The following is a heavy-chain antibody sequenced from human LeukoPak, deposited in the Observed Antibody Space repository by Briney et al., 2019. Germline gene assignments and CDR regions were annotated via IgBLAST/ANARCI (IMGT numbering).Heavy chain of an antibody. Sequence: GGSLRLSCAASGFTFSSYAMHWVRQAPGKGLEWVAVISYDGSNKYYTDSVKGRFTISRDNSKNTLYLQMNSLRAEDTAVYYCARTGYFNSAFDYWGQGTLVTVSS. J-gene: IGHJ4*02. CDR2: ISYDGSNK. D-gene: IGHD6-13*01. CDR1: GFTFSSYA. CDR3: ARTGYFNSAFDY. V-gene: IGHV3-30*04.